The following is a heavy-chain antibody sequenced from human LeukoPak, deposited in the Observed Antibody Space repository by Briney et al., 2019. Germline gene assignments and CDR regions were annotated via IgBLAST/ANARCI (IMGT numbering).Heavy chain of an antibody. J-gene: IGHJ4*02. CDR2: ISSSSSYI. CDR3: AKGVSGYSYGYYFDY. V-gene: IGHV3-21*04. Sequence: PGGSLRLSCAASGFTFSSYSMNWVRQAPGKGLEWVSSISSSSSYIYYADSVKGRFTISRDNSKNTLYLQMNSLRAEDTAVYYCAKGVSGYSYGYYFDYWGQGTLVTVSS. D-gene: IGHD5-18*01. CDR1: GFTFSSYS.